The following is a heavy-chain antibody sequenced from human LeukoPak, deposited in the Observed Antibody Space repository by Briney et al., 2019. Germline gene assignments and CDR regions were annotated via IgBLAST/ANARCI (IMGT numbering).Heavy chain of an antibody. Sequence: GGSLRLSCAASGFTFSSYWMTWVRQAPGKGLEWVGNIKGDGSEKYYVDSVKGRFTISRENAKNSLYLQMNSLRAGDTAVYYCARAAYSSTWYSRYFDLWGRGTLVTVSS. D-gene: IGHD6-13*01. CDR2: IKGDGSEK. J-gene: IGHJ2*01. CDR1: GFTFSSYW. CDR3: ARAAYSSTWYSRYFDL. V-gene: IGHV3-7*01.